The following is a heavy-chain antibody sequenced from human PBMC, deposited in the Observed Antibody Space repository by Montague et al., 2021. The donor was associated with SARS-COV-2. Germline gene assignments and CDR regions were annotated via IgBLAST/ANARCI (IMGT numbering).Heavy chain of an antibody. CDR3: ARGPSDTYYYNGMDV. CDR1: GFSLSTSGMC. CDR2: IDWDGDK. J-gene: IGHJ6*02. Sequence: PALVKPTQTLTLTCTFSGFSLSTSGMCMTWIRQPPGKALEWLARIDWDGDKYYNTSLKSRLTFSKDTSKNLVVLTMTNVDPVDTATYYCARGPSDTYYYNGMDVWGRGTTVTVSS. V-gene: IGHV2-70*11.